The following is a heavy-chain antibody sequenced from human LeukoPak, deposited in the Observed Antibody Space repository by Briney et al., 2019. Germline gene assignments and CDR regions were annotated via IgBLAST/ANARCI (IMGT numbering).Heavy chain of an antibody. CDR3: AREGPETYYFDF. V-gene: IGHV1-46*01. CDR2: IRPSGSTAYA. J-gene: IGHJ4*02. Sequence: ASLKVSCTASGYSFTSYYIHWVRQAPGQGLEYMGIIRPSGSTAYAQNYTQKFQGRVTMTRDTSTSAVYMELSSLRSEDTAVYYCAREGPETYYFDFWGQGTLVTVSS. CDR1: GYSFTSYY. D-gene: IGHD5-24*01.